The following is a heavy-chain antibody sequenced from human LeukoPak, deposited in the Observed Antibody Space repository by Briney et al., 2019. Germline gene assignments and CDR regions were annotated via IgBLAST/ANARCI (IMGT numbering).Heavy chain of an antibody. V-gene: IGHV3-7*05. CDR2: IKLDGTEK. CDR1: GFTFSSYW. J-gene: IGHJ4*02. CDR3: ASDRFYFGV. Sequence: AGGSLRLSCAASGFTFSSYWMHWVRQAQGKGLEWVANIKLDGTEKYYVDSVKGRFTISRDNAKNSLYLQMNSLRAEDTAIYYCASDRFYFGVWGQGTLVTVSS. D-gene: IGHD3-16*01.